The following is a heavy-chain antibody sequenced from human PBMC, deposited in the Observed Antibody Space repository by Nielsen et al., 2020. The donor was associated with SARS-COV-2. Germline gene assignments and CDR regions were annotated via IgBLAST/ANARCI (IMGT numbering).Heavy chain of an antibody. D-gene: IGHD1-26*01. Sequence: GGSLRLSCAASGFSFRTSWMNWVRQGPGKRLEWVANIHPDGSVKRHVDSVKGRFTISRDNSRNTLYLQMNSLRVEDTAVYYCVKWVELDFGYYYYGMDVWGQGTTVTVSS. J-gene: IGHJ6*02. CDR2: IHPDGSVK. CDR3: VKWVELDFGYYYYGMDV. CDR1: GFSFRTSW. V-gene: IGHV3-7*05.